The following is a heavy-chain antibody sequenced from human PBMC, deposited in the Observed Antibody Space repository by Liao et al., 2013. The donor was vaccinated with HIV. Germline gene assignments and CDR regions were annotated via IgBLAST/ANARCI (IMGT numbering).Heavy chain of an antibody. CDR3: ARSYCSSTSCFNLYPPSGWYFRS. CDR1: GVSINSYF. D-gene: IGHD2-2*01. J-gene: IGHJ2*01. V-gene: IGHV4-4*07. CDR2: IYPSGST. Sequence: QVQLQESGPGLVRPSETLSLTCIVSGVSINSYFWSWIRQPAGKGLEWIGRIYPSGSTIYNPSLMGRVTMSVDTSKNQFSLNLSSVTAADTAVFYCARSYCSSTSCFNLYPPSGWYFRSLGPWHPRSLSPQ.